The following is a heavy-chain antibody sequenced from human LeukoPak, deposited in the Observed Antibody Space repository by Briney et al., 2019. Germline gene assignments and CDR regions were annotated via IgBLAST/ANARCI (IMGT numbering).Heavy chain of an antibody. D-gene: IGHD6-19*01. V-gene: IGHV4-4*09. CDR2: IYTSGST. CDR3: ARQTRSGWYWFDP. CDR1: GGSISSYY. J-gene: IGHJ5*02. Sequence: SETLSLTCTVSGGSISSYYWSWIRQPPGKGLEWIGYIYTSGSTNYNPSLKSRVTISVDTSENQFSLKLSSVTAADTAVYYCARQTRSGWYWFDPWGQGTLVTVSS.